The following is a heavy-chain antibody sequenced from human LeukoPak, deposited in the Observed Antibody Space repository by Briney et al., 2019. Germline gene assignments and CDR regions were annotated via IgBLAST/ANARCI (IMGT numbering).Heavy chain of an antibody. D-gene: IGHD3-16*01. Sequence: SETLSLTCAVYGESFSGYYWTWIRQPPGKGLEWIGEINHSGSTNYNPSLKSRVTISVDTSKNQFSLKLSSVTAADTAVYYCARLSLYPSGVVDYWGQGTLVTVSS. CDR1: GESFSGYY. V-gene: IGHV4-34*01. CDR3: ARLSLYPSGVVDY. J-gene: IGHJ4*02. CDR2: INHSGST.